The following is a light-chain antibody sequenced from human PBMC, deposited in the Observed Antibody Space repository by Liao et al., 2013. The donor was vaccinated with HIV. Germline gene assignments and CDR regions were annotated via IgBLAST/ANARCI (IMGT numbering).Light chain of an antibody. CDR1: KLGDKY. CDR3: QTWDPTTTSYV. CDR2: QDN. Sequence: SYELTQPPSVSVSPGQTASITCSGDKLGDKYVCWYQQKSGQSPVMVIFQDNKRRSGIPERISGSNSGNTATLTITGTQAIDEADYYCQTWDPTTTSYVFGTGTKVTVL. V-gene: IGLV3-1*01. J-gene: IGLJ1*01.